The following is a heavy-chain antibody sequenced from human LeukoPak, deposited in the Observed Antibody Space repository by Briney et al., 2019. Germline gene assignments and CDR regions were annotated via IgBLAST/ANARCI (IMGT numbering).Heavy chain of an antibody. Sequence: AXVKVSXKASGYTFTSYDINWVRQATGQGLEWTGWMNPNSGNTVYAQKFQGRVTITRNTSISTAYMELSSLRSEDTAVYYCARFGGGATSYYFDYWGQGTLVTVSS. D-gene: IGHD1-26*01. CDR3: ARFGGGATSYYFDY. CDR2: MNPNSGNT. J-gene: IGHJ4*02. CDR1: GYTFTSYD. V-gene: IGHV1-8*03.